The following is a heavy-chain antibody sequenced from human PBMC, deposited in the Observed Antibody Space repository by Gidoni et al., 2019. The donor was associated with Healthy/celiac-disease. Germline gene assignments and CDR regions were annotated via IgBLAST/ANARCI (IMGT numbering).Heavy chain of an antibody. CDR3: ARAEIVVVPAAIQYYYYYYMDV. Sequence: EVQLVESGGGMVKPGGSLRLSCAASGFTFSSYSLNWVRQAPGKGLEWVSSISSSSSYIYYADSVKGRFTISRDNAKNSLYLQMNSLRAEDTAVYYCARAEIVVVPAAIQYYYYYYMDVWGKGTTVTVSS. D-gene: IGHD2-2*02. V-gene: IGHV3-21*01. CDR1: GFTFSSYS. J-gene: IGHJ6*03. CDR2: ISSSSSYI.